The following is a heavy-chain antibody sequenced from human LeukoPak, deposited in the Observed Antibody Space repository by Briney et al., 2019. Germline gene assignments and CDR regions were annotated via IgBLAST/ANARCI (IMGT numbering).Heavy chain of an antibody. CDR1: GFTFSSYT. D-gene: IGHD4-23*01. Sequence: PGGSLRLSCAASGFTFSSYTMHWVRQAPGKGLEWVAFISYDGRNKYYADSVKGRFTISRDNSKNTLYLQMNSLRAEDTAVYYCARDPQTVAPYYFDYWGQGTLVTVSS. CDR2: ISYDGRNK. V-gene: IGHV3-30*04. J-gene: IGHJ4*02. CDR3: ARDPQTVAPYYFDY.